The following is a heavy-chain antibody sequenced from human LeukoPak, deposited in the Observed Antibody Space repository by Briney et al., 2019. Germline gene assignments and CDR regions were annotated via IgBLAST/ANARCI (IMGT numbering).Heavy chain of an antibody. CDR1: GFTFSSYA. V-gene: IGHV3-30*04. CDR2: ISYDGSNK. D-gene: IGHD3-10*01. Sequence: GGSLRLSCAASGFTFSSYAMHWVRQAPGKGLEWVAVISYDGSNKYYADSVKGRFTISRDNSKNTLYLQMNSLGAEDTAVYYCARDGYYYGSGSKYDWFDPRGQGTLVAVSS. CDR3: ARDGYYYGSGSKYDWFDP. J-gene: IGHJ5*02.